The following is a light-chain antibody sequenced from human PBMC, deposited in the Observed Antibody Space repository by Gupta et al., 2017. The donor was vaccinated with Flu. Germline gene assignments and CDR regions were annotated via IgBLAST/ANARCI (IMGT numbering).Light chain of an antibody. CDR2: AAS. V-gene: IGKV1-39*01. CDR1: QSISNY. Sequence: DIQMTQSPSSLSASVGDRVTITCRASQSISNYLNWYQQKPGKAPKLLIYAASSLQSGVPSRFSGGTSGTDFTLTISSLQPEDFATYYYQQSYSTPSFGQGTRLEIK. CDR3: QQSYSTPS. J-gene: IGKJ5*01.